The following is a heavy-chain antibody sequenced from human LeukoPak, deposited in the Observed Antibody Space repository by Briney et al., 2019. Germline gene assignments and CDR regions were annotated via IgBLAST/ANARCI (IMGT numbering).Heavy chain of an antibody. CDR1: GYTFTDYY. CDR2: INPRDGGT. CDR3: AREGNGLLSKDLDY. J-gene: IGHJ4*02. Sequence: ASVKVSCKGSGYTFTDYYLHWVRQAPGQGIEWVGYINPRDGGTSSPPNLRGRVTMTTDASSSTVYMELSRLTSDDTAIYYCAREGNGLLSKDLDYWGQGTLVTVSS. D-gene: IGHD2-15*01. V-gene: IGHV1-2*02.